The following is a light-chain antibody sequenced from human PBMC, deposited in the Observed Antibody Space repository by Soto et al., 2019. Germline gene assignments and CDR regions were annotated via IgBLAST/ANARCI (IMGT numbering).Light chain of an antibody. CDR1: SSDVGGYNY. J-gene: IGLJ7*01. CDR2: EVS. CDR3: SSYTSTSVAM. Sequence: QSALTQPASVSGSPGQSITISCTGTSSDVGGYNYVSWYQQHPGKAPKLMIYEVSNRPSGVSNRFSGSKSGNTASLTISGLQAEDEADYYCSSYTSTSVAMFGGGTQLTVL. V-gene: IGLV2-14*01.